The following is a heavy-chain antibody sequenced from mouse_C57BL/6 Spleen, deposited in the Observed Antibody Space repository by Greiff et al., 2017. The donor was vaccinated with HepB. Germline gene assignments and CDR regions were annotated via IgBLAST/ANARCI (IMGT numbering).Heavy chain of an antibody. CDR1: GYTFTDYY. V-gene: IGHV1-26*01. D-gene: IGHD1-1*01. CDR3: ARRYGSSYYFDV. CDR2: INPNNGGT. J-gene: IGHJ1*03. Sequence: EVKLMESGPELVKPGASVKISCKASGYTFTDYYMNWVKQSHGKSLEWIGDINPNNGGTSYNQKFKGKATLTVDKSSSTAYMELRSLTSEDSAVYYCARRYGSSYYFDVWGTGTTVTVSS.